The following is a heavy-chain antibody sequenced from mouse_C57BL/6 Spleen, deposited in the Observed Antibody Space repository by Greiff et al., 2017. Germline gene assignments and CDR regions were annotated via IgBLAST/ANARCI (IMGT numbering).Heavy chain of an antibody. CDR1: GYTFTSYW. J-gene: IGHJ3*01. D-gene: IGHD2-1*01. CDR2: IHPSDSDT. V-gene: IGHV1-74*01. CDR3: AMHGNYGAWFAD. Sequence: VQLQQPGAELVKPGASVKVSCKASGYTFTSYWMHWVKQRPGQGLEWIGRIHPSDSDTNYNQKFKGKATLTVDKSSSTAYIQLSSLTSEDSAVYYCAMHGNYGAWFADWGQGTLVTVSA.